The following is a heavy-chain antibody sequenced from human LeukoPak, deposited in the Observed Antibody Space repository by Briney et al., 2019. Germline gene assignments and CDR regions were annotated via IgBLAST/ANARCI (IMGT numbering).Heavy chain of an antibody. V-gene: IGHV1-8*01. CDR1: GYTFTSYD. CDR2: MNPNSGNT. CDR3: ARRMVYYGSGSYYKEYYYYYMDV. D-gene: IGHD3-10*01. Sequence: ASVKVSCKASGYTFTSYDINWVRQATGQGLEWMRWMNPNSGNTGYAQKFQGRVTMTRNTSISTAYMELSSLRSEDTAVYYCARRMVYYGSGSYYKEYYYYYMDVWGKGTTVTISS. J-gene: IGHJ6*03.